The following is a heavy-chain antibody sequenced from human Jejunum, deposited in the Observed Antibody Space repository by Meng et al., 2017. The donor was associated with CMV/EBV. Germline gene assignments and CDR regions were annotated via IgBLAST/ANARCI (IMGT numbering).Heavy chain of an antibody. Sequence: CAASGVAFSDYAMHLGRQAPGKGLEWVAVISSDGSRRYSANSVTGRFTISRDNSKNTLFLEMNTLRTEDTAVYYCAGDIGGINDDWGQGALVTVSS. J-gene: IGHJ4*02. CDR3: AGDIGGINDD. V-gene: IGHV3-30-3*01. CDR2: ISSDGSRR. CDR1: GVAFSDYA. D-gene: IGHD2-15*01.